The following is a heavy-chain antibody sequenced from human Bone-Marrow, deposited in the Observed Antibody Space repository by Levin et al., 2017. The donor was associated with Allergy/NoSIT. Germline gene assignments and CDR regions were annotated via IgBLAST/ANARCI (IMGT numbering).Heavy chain of an antibody. CDR2: IYSGGST. Sequence: GGSLRLSCAASGVTVNNNYMSWVRQAPGKGLEWVSLIYSGGSTLYSDSVKGRFTISRDSSKNTLYLQMDSLRAEDTAVYYCARPHYGSGHSYYWGQGTLVTVSS. CDR3: ARPHYGSGHSYY. V-gene: IGHV3-66*04. D-gene: IGHD3-10*01. CDR1: GVTVNNNY. J-gene: IGHJ4*02.